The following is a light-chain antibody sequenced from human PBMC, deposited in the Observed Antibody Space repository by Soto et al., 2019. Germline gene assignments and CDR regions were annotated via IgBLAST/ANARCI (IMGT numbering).Light chain of an antibody. CDR1: SSNIGSNT. J-gene: IGLJ2*01. CDR2: SNN. CDR3: AAWDDSLNGRGV. V-gene: IGLV1-44*01. Sequence: VLTQPPSASGTPGQRVTISCSGSSSNIGSNTVNWYQQLPGTAPKLLIYSNNQRPSGVPDRFSGSKSGTSASLAISGLQSEDEADYYCAAWDDSLNGRGVFGGGTKLTVL.